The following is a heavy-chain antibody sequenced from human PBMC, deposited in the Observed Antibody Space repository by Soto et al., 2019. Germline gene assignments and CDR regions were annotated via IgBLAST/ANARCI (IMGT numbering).Heavy chain of an antibody. Sequence: GGSLRLSCTDSGSTFSTSTIHWVRQASGKGLEWIGRVRSKANTYATAYGASMKGKFTISRDDSENTAFLQMNSLKAEDTAVYFCTLQRLFCGPFAYWGQVT. J-gene: IGHJ4*02. D-gene: IGHD3-9*01. V-gene: IGHV3-73*01. CDR2: VRSKANTYAT. CDR3: TLQRLFCGPFAY. CDR1: GSTFSTST.